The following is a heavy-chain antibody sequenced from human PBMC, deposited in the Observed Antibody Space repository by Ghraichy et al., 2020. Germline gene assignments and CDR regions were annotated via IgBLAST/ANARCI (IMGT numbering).Heavy chain of an antibody. CDR3: ARDLSTGAGMDV. CDR1: GGTFSSYA. D-gene: IGHD2/OR15-2a*01. V-gene: IGHV1-69*13. CDR2: IIPIFGTA. Sequence: SVKVSCKASGGTFSSYAISWVRQAPGQGLEWMGGIIPIFGTANYAQKIQGRVTITADESTSTAYMELSSLRSEDTAVYYCARDLSTGAGMDVWGQGTTVTVSS. J-gene: IGHJ6*02.